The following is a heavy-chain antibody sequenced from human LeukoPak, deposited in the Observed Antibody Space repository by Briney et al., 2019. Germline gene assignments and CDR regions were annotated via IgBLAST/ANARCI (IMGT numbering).Heavy chain of an antibody. CDR1: GFTSTSYA. J-gene: IGHJ4*02. CDR3: ARVNGDYERGGAPDY. Sequence: GGSLRLSCAASGFTSTSYAMHWVRQAPGKGLEWVAVISYDGSNKYYVESVRGRFTISRDNAKNSLYLQMSNLRVEDTAIYYCARVNGDYERGGAPDYWGQGTLVTVSS. V-gene: IGHV3-30-3*01. CDR2: ISYDGSNK. D-gene: IGHD4-17*01.